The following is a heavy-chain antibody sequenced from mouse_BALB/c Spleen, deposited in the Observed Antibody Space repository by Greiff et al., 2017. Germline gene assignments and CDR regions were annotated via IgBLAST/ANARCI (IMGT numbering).Heavy chain of an antibody. CDR3: ARSGNYPYYYAMDY. CDR1: GYTFTSYW. V-gene: IGHV1-87*01. J-gene: IGHJ4*01. Sequence: QVQLKQSGAELARPGASVKLSCKASGYTFTSYWMQWVKQRPGQGLEWIGAIYPGDGDTRYTQKFKGKATLTADKSSSTAYMQLSSLASEDSAVYYCARSGNYPYYYAMDYWGQGTSVTVSS. CDR2: IYPGDGDT. D-gene: IGHD2-1*01.